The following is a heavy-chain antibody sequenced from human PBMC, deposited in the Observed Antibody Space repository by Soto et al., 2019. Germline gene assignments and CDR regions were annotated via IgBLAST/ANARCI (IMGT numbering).Heavy chain of an antibody. CDR1: GYTFASYG. Sequence: GASVKVSCKASGYTFASYGISWVRQAPGQGLEWMGWISAYNGNTNYAQKLQGRVTMTRDTSTSTAYMELRSLRSDDTAVYYCAKDRLAGGFDDWGKGPMVTVSS. D-gene: IGHD3-16*01. CDR3: AKDRLAGGFDD. V-gene: IGHV1-18*01. CDR2: ISAYNGNT. J-gene: IGHJ4*02.